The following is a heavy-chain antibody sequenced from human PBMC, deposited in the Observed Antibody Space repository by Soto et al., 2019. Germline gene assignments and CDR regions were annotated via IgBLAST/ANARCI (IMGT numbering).Heavy chain of an antibody. CDR2: IYYSGST. V-gene: IGHV4-59*01. CDR3: ARSAESYYDFWSGLLGFDY. Sequence: SETLSLTCPVSGGSISSYSWRWIRQPPGKGLEWIGYIYYSGSTNYNPSLKSRVTISVDTSKNQFSLKLSSVTAADTAVYYCARSAESYYDFWSGLLGFDYWGQGTLVTVSS. CDR1: GGSISSYS. D-gene: IGHD3-3*01. J-gene: IGHJ4*02.